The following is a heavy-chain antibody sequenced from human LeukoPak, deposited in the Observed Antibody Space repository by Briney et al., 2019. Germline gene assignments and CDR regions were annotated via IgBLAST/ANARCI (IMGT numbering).Heavy chain of an antibody. Sequence: KPSETLSLTCAVYGGSFSGYYWSWIRQPPGKGLEWIGEINHSGSTNYNPSLKSRVTISVDTSKNQFSLKLSSVTAADTAVYYCARGAYLWSGYSQYNWFDPWGQGTLVTVSS. CDR1: GGSFSGYY. CDR2: INHSGST. D-gene: IGHD3-3*01. CDR3: ARGAYLWSGYSQYNWFDP. V-gene: IGHV4-34*01. J-gene: IGHJ5*02.